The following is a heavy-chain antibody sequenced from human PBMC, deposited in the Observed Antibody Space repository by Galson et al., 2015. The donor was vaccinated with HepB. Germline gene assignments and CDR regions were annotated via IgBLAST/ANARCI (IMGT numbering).Heavy chain of an antibody. CDR2: ISASGDTA. CDR3: GKDLVGVVVVGAAIHWFDP. CDR1: GFTFSSYV. J-gene: IGHJ5*02. D-gene: IGHD2-2*01. V-gene: IGHV3-23*01. Sequence: SLRLSCAASGFTFSSYVMSWVRQAPGTGLEWVSGISASGDTAHYADSVKGRFTISRDNSRNILYMEMNSLRAEDTAIYYCGKDLVGVVVVGAAIHWFDPWGQGTLVTVSS.